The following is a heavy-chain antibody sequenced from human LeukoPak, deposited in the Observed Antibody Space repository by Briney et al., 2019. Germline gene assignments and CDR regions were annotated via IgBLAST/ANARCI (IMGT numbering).Heavy chain of an antibody. CDR3: ARGAQWLRLTNWFDP. Sequence: PSETLSLTCAVYGGSFSGYYWSWIRQPPGKGLEWIGEINHSGSTNYNPSLKSQVTISVDTSKNQFSLKLSSVTAADTAVYYCARGAQWLRLTNWFDPWGQGTLVTVSS. J-gene: IGHJ5*02. D-gene: IGHD5-12*01. CDR2: INHSGST. V-gene: IGHV4-34*01. CDR1: GGSFSGYY.